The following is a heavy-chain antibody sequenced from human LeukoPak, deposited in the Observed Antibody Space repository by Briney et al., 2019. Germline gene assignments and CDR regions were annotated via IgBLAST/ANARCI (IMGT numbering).Heavy chain of an antibody. Sequence: GGSLRLSCTASGFTLSNYWMTWVRQAPGKGLEWVAKIEKDGSATYYVDSMKGRFTVSRDNAANSLYLQMSNLGVEDTAPYSCARAGVTNQLGETYWYFDLWGRGTLVTVSS. D-gene: IGHD1-1*01. J-gene: IGHJ2*01. CDR3: ARAGVTNQLGETYWYFDL. V-gene: IGHV3-7*01. CDR1: GFTLSNYW. CDR2: IEKDGSAT.